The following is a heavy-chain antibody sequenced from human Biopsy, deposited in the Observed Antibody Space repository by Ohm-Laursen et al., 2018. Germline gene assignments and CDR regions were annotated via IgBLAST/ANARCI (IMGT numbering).Heavy chain of an antibody. Sequence: SLRLSCTASGFNVHKYGIHGVRQAQGKGLEWVSGIILNSDRLSYADSVRGRFTISRDNAKNSVYLQMNSLRPEDTALYYCIKDITPGGGDVWGQGTRVPVS. CDR2: IILNSDRL. CDR3: IKDITPGGGDV. CDR1: GFNVHKYG. J-gene: IGHJ6*02. V-gene: IGHV3-9*01. D-gene: IGHD3-16*01.